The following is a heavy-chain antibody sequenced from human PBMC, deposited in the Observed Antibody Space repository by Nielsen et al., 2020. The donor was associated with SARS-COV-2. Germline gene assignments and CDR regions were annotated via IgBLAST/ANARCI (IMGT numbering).Heavy chain of an antibody. Sequence: ASVKVSCKASGYTFTNYNIAWVRQAPGQGLEWMGWIATNTGNTNYAQKFQGRVTMTRDTSTSTVYMELSSLRSEDTAVYYCAREHFVGGLGIVVVISTILDYWGQGTLVTVSS. CDR3: AREHFVGGLGIVVVISTILDY. CDR1: GYTFTNYN. J-gene: IGHJ4*02. V-gene: IGHV1-18*01. D-gene: IGHD3-22*01. CDR2: IATNTGNT.